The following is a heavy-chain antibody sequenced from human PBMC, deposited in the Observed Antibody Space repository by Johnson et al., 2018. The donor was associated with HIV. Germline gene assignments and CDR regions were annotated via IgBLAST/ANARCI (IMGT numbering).Heavy chain of an antibody. CDR2: INQDGSEK. D-gene: IGHD3-16*01. Sequence: VQLVESGGGVVQPVRSLRLSCAASRFTFSSYAMHWVRQAPGKGLEWVANINQDGSEKYYVDSVKGRFTISRDNAKNSLYLQMKSLRAEDTAVYYCARGEYVWGSCDVLDIWGQGTMVTVSS. J-gene: IGHJ3*02. V-gene: IGHV3-7*04. CDR1: RFTFSSYA. CDR3: ARGEYVWGSCDVLDI.